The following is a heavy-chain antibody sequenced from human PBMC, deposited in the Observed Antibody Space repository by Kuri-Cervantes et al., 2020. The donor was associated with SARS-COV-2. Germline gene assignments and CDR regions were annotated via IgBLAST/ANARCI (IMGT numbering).Heavy chain of an antibody. J-gene: IGHJ1*01. CDR3: AKDFGTYYDSSGYLKY. V-gene: IGHV3-53*01. D-gene: IGHD3-22*01. Sequence: GGSLRLSCAASGFTASSNYMSWVRQAPGKGLEWVSVIYSGGSTYYADSVKGRFTISRDNSKNTLYLQMNSLRAEDTAVYYCAKDFGTYYDSSGYLKYWGQGTLVTVSS. CDR2: IYSGGST. CDR1: GFTASSNY.